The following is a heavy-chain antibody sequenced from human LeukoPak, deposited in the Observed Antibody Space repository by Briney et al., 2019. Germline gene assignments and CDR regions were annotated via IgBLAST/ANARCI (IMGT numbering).Heavy chain of an antibody. CDR3: ARDMRGTRILTGYLDY. D-gene: IGHD3-9*01. V-gene: IGHV3-9*01. CDR2: ITWNSRVK. J-gene: IGHJ4*02. CDR1: GFTFDNFA. Sequence: GRSLRLSCAASGFTFDNFAMHWVRQAPGKGLEWVSGITWNSRVKTYTPSVKGRFTISRDNSKNTLYLQMNSLRAEDTAVYYCARDMRGTRILTGYLDYWGQGTLVTVSS.